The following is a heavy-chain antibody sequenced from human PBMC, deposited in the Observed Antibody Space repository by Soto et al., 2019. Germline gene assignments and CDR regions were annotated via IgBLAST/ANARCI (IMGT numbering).Heavy chain of an antibody. Sequence: QVQLVESGGGVVQPGRSLRLSCAASGFTFSTYGMHWVRQAPGKGLEWVAVISYDGVNKYYADSVKGRFTISRDNSKNTVYLPMNSLRAEDTAVYYLAKCVYNWHGGCFDYLGPGTLVTVSS. CDR3: AKCVYNWHGGCFDY. V-gene: IGHV3-30*18. J-gene: IGHJ4*02. D-gene: IGHD1-1*01. CDR1: GFTFSTYG. CDR2: ISYDGVNK.